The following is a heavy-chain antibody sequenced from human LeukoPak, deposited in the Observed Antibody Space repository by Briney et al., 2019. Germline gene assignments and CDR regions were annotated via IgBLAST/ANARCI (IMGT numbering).Heavy chain of an antibody. V-gene: IGHV4-4*07. D-gene: IGHD3-3*01. CDR2: IYTSGST. CDR3: ARDVWVLDSYDFWSGYPKYNWFDP. J-gene: IGHJ5*02. Sequence: PSETLSLTCTVSGGSISSYYWSWIRQPAGKGLEWIGRIYTSGSTNYNPSLKSRVTMSVDTSKNQFSLKLSSVTAADTAVYYCARDVWVLDSYDFWSGYPKYNWFDPWGQGTLVTVSS. CDR1: GGSISSYY.